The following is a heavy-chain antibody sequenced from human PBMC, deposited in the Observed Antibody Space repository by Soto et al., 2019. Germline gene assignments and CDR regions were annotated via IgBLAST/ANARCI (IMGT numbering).Heavy chain of an antibody. CDR1: GDTFTNFG. CDR2: IATYNSNR. CDR3: ATVLRGVVNWFDP. J-gene: IGHJ5*02. Sequence: HLVQSGPEVKKPWASITVYCKTSGDTFTNFGLSWVRQAPGQGLEWMGWIATYNSNRNYAQKFQGRLTLTTDTSTSTAYMELKSLRYDDTAVYYCATVLRGVVNWFDPWGQGTLVTVSS. V-gene: IGHV1-18*01. D-gene: IGHD3-10*01.